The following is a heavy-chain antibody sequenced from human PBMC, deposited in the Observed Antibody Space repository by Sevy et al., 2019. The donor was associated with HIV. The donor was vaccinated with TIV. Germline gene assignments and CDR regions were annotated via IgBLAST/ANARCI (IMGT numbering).Heavy chain of an antibody. CDR1: GFTFSSYS. J-gene: IGHJ3*02. CDR3: ASSRIPAGHDAFDI. CDR2: ISSSSSYI. D-gene: IGHD2-21*01. V-gene: IGHV3-21*01. Sequence: GGSLRLSCAASGFTFSSYSMNWVRQAPGKGLEWVSSISSSSSYIYYADSVKGRFTISRDNAKNSLYLQMISLRAEDTAVYYCASSRIPAGHDAFDIWGQGTMVTVSS.